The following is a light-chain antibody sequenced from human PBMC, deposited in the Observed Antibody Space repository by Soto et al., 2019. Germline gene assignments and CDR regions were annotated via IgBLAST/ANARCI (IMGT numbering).Light chain of an antibody. V-gene: IGKV3-15*01. J-gene: IGKJ1*01. CDR3: QHYDNWPPWT. Sequence: EIVLTQSPATLSLSPGERVTLSCRASQSVSNNLAWYQQKPGQAPRLLIYGASTRANDIPARFSGSGSGTEFTLTIRSLQSEDIAVYYCQHYDNWPPWTFGQGTKVDIK. CDR2: GAS. CDR1: QSVSNN.